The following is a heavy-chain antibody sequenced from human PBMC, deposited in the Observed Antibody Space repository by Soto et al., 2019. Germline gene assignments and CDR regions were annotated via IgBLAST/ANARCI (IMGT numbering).Heavy chain of an antibody. CDR1: GDTFTGDE. V-gene: IGHV1-8*01. J-gene: IGHJ6*03. Sequence: QVQLVQSGAEVKKPGASVKVSCKASGDTFTGDEITWVRQATGQGLEWMGWMNLNGGNTGYAQTFQGRVSMTGNPSISTAYMELSILRSEDTAVYYCARVPRGSRYFYYLDVWGKGTTVIVSS. CDR3: ARVPRGSRYFYYLDV. D-gene: IGHD3-16*01. CDR2: MNLNGGNT.